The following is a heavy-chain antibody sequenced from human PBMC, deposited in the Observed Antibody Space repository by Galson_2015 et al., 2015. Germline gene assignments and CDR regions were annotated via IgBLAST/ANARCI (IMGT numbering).Heavy chain of an antibody. CDR1: GFTFSRYA. CDR3: AREPNYDFWSGSHFDH. V-gene: IGHV3-30*01. J-gene: IGHJ4*02. D-gene: IGHD3-3*01. CDR2: ISDDGSHK. Sequence: SLRLSCAASGFTFSRYAMRWVRQAPGKGLESVAVISDDGSHKFYANSVKGRFTISRDNSKNTLYLHMNSLRAEDTALYYCAREPNYDFWSGSHFDHWGQGTLVTVS.